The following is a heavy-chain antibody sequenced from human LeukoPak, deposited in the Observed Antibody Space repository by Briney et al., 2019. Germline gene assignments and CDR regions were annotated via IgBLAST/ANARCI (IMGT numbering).Heavy chain of an antibody. V-gene: IGHV3-15*01. J-gene: IGHJ3*01. CDR3: TTARGYSAYEY. D-gene: IGHD5-12*01. CDR2: IKSKTDGGTT. Sequence: GGSLRLSCAASGFTVNNAWMTWVRQAPGKGLEWVGRIKSKTDGGTTDFAAPVNGRFTISRDDSENTLYLQMNSLKAEDTAIYYCTTARGYSAYEYWGRGTMVTASS. CDR1: GFTVNNAW.